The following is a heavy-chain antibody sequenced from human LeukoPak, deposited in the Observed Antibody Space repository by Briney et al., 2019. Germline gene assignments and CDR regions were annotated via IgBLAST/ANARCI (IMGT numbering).Heavy chain of an antibody. D-gene: IGHD5-24*01. CDR2: IYYSEST. Sequence: SETLSLTCTVSGDSISTSNSYWGWIRQPPGKGLEWIGYIYYSESTNYNPSLKSRVTISIDPSKTQFSLRLNSVTAADTAVYFCARGEMATVFLWGQGTLVTVSS. CDR3: ARGEMATVFL. CDR1: GDSISTSNSY. V-gene: IGHV4-61*05. J-gene: IGHJ4*02.